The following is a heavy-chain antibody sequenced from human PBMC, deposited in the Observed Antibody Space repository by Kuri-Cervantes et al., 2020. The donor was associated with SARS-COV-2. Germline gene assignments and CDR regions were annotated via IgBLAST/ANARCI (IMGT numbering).Heavy chain of an antibody. D-gene: IGHD2-2*01. CDR2: IYHSGST. CDR1: GYSISSGYY. Sequence: SETLSLTCAVSGYSISSGYYWGWIRQPPGKGLEWIGSIYHSGSTYYNPSLKSRVTMSVDTSKNQFSLKLSSVTAADTAVYYCARGVYCSSTSCPYYYYYMDVWGKGTTVTVSS. J-gene: IGHJ6*03. V-gene: IGHV4-38-2*01. CDR3: ARGVYCSSTSCPYYYYYMDV.